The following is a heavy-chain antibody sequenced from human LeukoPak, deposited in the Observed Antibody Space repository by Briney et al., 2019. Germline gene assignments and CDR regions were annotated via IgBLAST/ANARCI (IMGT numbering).Heavy chain of an antibody. D-gene: IGHD3-22*01. J-gene: IGHJ3*02. V-gene: IGHV1-2*06. Sequence: GASVKVSCKASGGTFSSYAISWVRQAPGQGLEWMGRINPNSGGTNYAQKFQGRVTMTRDTSISTAYMELSRLRSDDTAVYYCARDRSGYYDSSGYNHDAFDIWGQGTMVAVSS. CDR2: INPNSGGT. CDR3: ARDRSGYYDSSGYNHDAFDI. CDR1: GGTFSSYA.